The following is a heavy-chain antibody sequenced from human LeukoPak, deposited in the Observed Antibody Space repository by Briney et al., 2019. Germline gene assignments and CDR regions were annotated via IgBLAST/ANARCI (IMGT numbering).Heavy chain of an antibody. J-gene: IGHJ5*02. CDR1: GLTFRDYW. D-gene: IGHD3-10*01. CDR2: IKSDGSEK. CDR3: ARDLRGDTNNWLDP. Sequence: GGSLRLSCAASGLTFRDYWMNWVRQTPGKGLEWVAVIKSDGSEKYVDSVKSRFTISRDNAKNSLYLQLNSLRVEDTAVYYCARDLRGDTNNWLDPWGQGTLVTVSS. V-gene: IGHV3-7*01.